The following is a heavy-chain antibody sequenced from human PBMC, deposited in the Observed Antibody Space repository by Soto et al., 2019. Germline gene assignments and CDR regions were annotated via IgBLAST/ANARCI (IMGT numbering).Heavy chain of an antibody. J-gene: IGHJ6*02. V-gene: IGHV4-4*07. CDR1: GGSINSHY. Sequence: SETLSLTCTVSGGSINSHYWTWIRQPAGKGLEWIGRIYFTGSTTYNPSLKSRVTMSVATSKNQFFLRLNSVTAADSAVYYCARGDGLYYDNSGSYSSYGMDVWGQGTTVTVSS. D-gene: IGHD3-22*01. CDR2: IYFTGST. CDR3: ARGDGLYYDNSGSYSSYGMDV.